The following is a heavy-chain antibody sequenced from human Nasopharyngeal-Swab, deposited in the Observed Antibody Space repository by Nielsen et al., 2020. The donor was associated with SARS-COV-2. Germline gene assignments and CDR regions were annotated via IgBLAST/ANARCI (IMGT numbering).Heavy chain of an antibody. CDR2: IYYSGST. Sequence: SETLSLTCTVSGGSTSSYYWSWIRQPPGKGLEWIGYIYYSGSTNYNPSLKSRVTISVDTSKNQFSLKLSSVTAADTAVYYCAREYYYGSGSYYTDWGQGTLVTVSS. V-gene: IGHV4-59*01. CDR1: GGSTSSYY. D-gene: IGHD3-10*01. CDR3: AREYYYGSGSYYTD. J-gene: IGHJ4*02.